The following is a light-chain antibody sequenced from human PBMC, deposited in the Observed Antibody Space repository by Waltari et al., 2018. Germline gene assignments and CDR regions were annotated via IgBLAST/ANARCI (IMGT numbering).Light chain of an antibody. Sequence: AIQMTQSPSSLSASVGDRVTITCRASQGIRNDLGWYQQKAGKAPKLLIYGASSLRSGCPSRFSGSGSGTEFTLTISSLQPEDFATYYCLQDYNYPWTFGQGTKVEIK. CDR2: GAS. CDR1: QGIRND. J-gene: IGKJ1*01. CDR3: LQDYNYPWT. V-gene: IGKV1-6*01.